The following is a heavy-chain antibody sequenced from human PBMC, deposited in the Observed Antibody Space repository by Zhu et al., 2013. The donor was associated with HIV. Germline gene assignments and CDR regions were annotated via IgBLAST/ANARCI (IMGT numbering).Heavy chain of an antibody. CDR1: GGSFSGYY. D-gene: IGHD3-3*01. V-gene: IGHV4-34*01. J-gene: IGHJ4*02. CDR2: INHSGST. Sequence: QVQLQQWGAGLLKPSETLSLTCAVYGGSFSGYYWSWIRQPPGKGLEWIGEINHSGSTNYNPSLKSRVTISVDTSKNQFSLKLSSVTAADTAVYYCARRLGVLEWLIGFDYVGPGNPGHRLL. CDR3: ARRLGVLEWLIGFDY.